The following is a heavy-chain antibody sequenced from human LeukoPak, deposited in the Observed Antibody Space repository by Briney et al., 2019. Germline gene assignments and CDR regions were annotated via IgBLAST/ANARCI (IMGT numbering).Heavy chain of an antibody. Sequence: SETLSLTCTVSGGSISSSSYYWGWIRQPPGKGLEWIGSIYYSGSTYYNPSLKSRVAISVDTSKNQFSLKLSSVTAADTAVYYCARRYDFWSRDTKKGGFWFDPWGQGTLVTVSS. V-gene: IGHV4-39*01. CDR3: ARRYDFWSRDTKKGGFWFDP. CDR2: IYYSGST. D-gene: IGHD3-3*01. CDR1: GGSISSSSYY. J-gene: IGHJ5*02.